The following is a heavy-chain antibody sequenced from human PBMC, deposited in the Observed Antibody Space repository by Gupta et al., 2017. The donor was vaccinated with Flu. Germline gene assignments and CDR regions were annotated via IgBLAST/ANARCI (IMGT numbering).Heavy chain of an antibody. CDR2: IRSGRSYI. CDR3: ARLLDY. V-gene: IGHV3-21*01. Sequence: EVQLVESGGGLVKPGGSLRLSCAGSGFTFSAQTMNWVRQAPGKGLEWVASIRSGRSYIYYADSLKGRFTISRDNAKNAVYLQMNSLRADDTAGDYCARLLDYGGQGTLVAVSS. J-gene: IGHJ4*02. CDR1: GFTFSAQT.